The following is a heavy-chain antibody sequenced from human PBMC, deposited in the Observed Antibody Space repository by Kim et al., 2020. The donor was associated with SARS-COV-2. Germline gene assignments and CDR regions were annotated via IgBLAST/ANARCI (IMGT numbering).Heavy chain of an antibody. D-gene: IGHD3-10*01. CDR2: MSYRGNT. V-gene: IGHV4-39*01. Sequence: SETLSLTCTVSGGSVSDNNYSWGWIRQPPGKGLEWIGSMSYRGNTYYSPSLKSRVTMSVDTSKNQFSLSLTSVTAADTAVYYCARGLRGVNYWYFDLWGRGALVTVSS. CDR1: GGSVSDNNYS. J-gene: IGHJ2*01. CDR3: ARGLRGVNYWYFDL.